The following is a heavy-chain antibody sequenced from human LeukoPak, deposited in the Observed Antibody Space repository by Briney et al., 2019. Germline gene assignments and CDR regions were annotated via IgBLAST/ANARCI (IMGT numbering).Heavy chain of an antibody. J-gene: IGHJ4*02. CDR1: GFTFGEYP. V-gene: IGHV3-30*02. CDR3: ARDLRGWFGELFVGGLDY. D-gene: IGHD3-10*01. CDR2: IRYDGSNK. Sequence: GGSLRLSCAASGFTFGEYPMSWVRQAPGRGLEWVAFIRYDGSNKYYADSVKGRFTISRDNSKNTLYLQMNSLRAEDTAVYYCARDLRGWFGELFVGGLDYWGQGTLVTVSS.